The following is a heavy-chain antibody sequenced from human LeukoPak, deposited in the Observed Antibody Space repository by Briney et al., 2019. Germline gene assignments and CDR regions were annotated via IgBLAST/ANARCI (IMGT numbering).Heavy chain of an antibody. CDR3: ARSAPLRFLDY. CDR2: IYYSGST. CDR1: GGSISSYY. V-gene: IGHV4-59*01. D-gene: IGHD3-3*01. J-gene: IGHJ4*02. Sequence: KPSETLSLTCTVSGGSISSYYWSWIRQPPGKGLEWIGYIYYSGSTNYNPSLKSRVTISVDTSKNQFSLKLSSVTAADTAVYYCARSAPLRFLDYRGQGTLVTVSS.